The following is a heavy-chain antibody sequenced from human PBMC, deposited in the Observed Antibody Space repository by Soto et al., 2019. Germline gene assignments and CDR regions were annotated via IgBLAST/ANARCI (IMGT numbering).Heavy chain of an antibody. V-gene: IGHV3-15*07. D-gene: IGHD3-3*01. J-gene: IGHJ6*02. CDR3: TTAKYDVWSGYYPSGDYYYYGMDV. Sequence: GGSLRLSCAASGFTFSNAWMNWVRQAPGKGLEWVGRIKSKTDGGTTDYCAPVNGRFTISRDDSKNTLYLQMNGLKTKDTAVYYCTTAKYDVWSGYYPSGDYYYYGMDVWGQGTTVTVSS. CDR2: IKSKTDGGTT. CDR1: GFTFSNAW.